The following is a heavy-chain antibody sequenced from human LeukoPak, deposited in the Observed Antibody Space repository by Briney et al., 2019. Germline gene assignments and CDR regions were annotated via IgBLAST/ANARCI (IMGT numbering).Heavy chain of an antibody. CDR2: IYYSGST. V-gene: IGHV4-31*03. CDR1: GGSISSGGYY. Sequence: SETLSLTCTVSGGSISSGGYYWSWIRQHPGEGLEWIGYIYYSGSTYYNPSLKSRVTISVDTSKNQFSLKLSSVTAADTAVYYCASLSSTVVTPPTFWGQGTLVTVSS. CDR3: ASLSSTVVTPPTF. D-gene: IGHD4-23*01. J-gene: IGHJ4*02.